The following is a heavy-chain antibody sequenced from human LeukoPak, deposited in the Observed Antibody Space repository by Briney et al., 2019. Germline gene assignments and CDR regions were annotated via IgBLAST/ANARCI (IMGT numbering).Heavy chain of an antibody. Sequence: GGSLRLSCAASGFTVSNNYMTWVRQAPGKGLDWVSVIYFAGSAYYADSVKGRFTISRDDSKNTVYLQMDILSADDTAVYYCAGSLGYSSDSYYYGMDVWGQGTTVIVSS. CDR3: AGSLGYSSDSYYYGMDV. J-gene: IGHJ6*02. CDR1: GFTVSNNY. CDR2: IYFAGSA. D-gene: IGHD5-12*01. V-gene: IGHV3-66*01.